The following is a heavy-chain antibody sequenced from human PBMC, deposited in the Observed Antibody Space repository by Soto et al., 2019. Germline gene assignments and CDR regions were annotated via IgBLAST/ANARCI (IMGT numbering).Heavy chain of an antibody. V-gene: IGHV3-74*01. D-gene: IGHD3-10*01. J-gene: IGHJ4*02. CDR1: GFTFSGSW. CDR3: ARGIFGSGTANDY. Sequence: EVQLVESGGGLVQPGGSLRISCAASGFTFSGSWMHWVRQAPGKGLVWVSRINGDGRGTSYADFVKGRFTISRDNAKNTLFLQMNGLRAEDTAVYYCARGIFGSGTANDYWVQGTLVTVSS. CDR2: INGDGRGT.